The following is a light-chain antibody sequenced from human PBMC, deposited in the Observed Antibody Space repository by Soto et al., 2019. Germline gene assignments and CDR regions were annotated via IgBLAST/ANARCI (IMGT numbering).Light chain of an antibody. Sequence: EIVMTQSPATLSLSPGEIATLSCRASQSVSINLAWFQQKPGQAPRLLIYGASTRATGIPARFSGSGSGTEFTLTINNLQSEDFAVYYCQEYIQWPPWMLGPGTKVDIK. CDR3: QEYIQWPPWM. J-gene: IGKJ1*01. V-gene: IGKV3-15*01. CDR1: QSVSIN. CDR2: GAS.